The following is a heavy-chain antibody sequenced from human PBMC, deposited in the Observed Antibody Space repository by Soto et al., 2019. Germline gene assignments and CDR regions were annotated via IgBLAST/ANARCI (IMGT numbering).Heavy chain of an antibody. Sequence: ASVKVSCKASGYTFTSYAMHWVRQAPGQRLEWMGWINAGNGNTKYSQKSQGRVIITRDTSASTAYMELSSLRSEDTVFFYCARTYYYDSSGYSAPRYWGQGTLVTVSS. J-gene: IGHJ4*02. D-gene: IGHD3-22*01. CDR3: ARTYYYDSSGYSAPRY. V-gene: IGHV1-3*01. CDR1: GYTFTSYA. CDR2: INAGNGNT.